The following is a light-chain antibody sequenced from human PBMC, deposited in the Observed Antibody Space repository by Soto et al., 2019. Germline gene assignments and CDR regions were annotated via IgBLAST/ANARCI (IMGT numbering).Light chain of an antibody. CDR3: QQYTGPPTT. CDR1: QTVSSNY. Sequence: EIILTQPPDTLSLSQGERANLSCRSSQTVSSNYLAWCQQRPGQAPRLLIYGASTRAAGIPDRFSGSGSGTDFTLTITRLEPEDSAVYFCQQYTGPPTTFGQGTRLEI. V-gene: IGKV3-20*01. CDR2: GAS. J-gene: IGKJ5*01.